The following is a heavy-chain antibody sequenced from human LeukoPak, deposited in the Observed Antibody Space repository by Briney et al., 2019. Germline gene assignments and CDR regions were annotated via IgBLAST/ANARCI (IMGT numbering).Heavy chain of an antibody. J-gene: IGHJ4*02. CDR2: ISSSATTI. CDR1: GFTFSDYY. CDR3: ARRTVTGRSFDY. D-gene: IGHD4-17*01. Sequence: GGSLRLPCAVSGFTFSDYYMSWIRQAPGKGLEWVSYISSSATTIYYADSVKGRFTVSRDNAKNSLYLQMNSLRAEDTAVYYCARRTVTGRSFDYWGQGTLATVSS. V-gene: IGHV3-11*04.